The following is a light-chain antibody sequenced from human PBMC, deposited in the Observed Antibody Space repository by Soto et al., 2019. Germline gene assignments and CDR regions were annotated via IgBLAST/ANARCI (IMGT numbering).Light chain of an antibody. Sequence: DIQMTQSPSSLSASVGDRVTITCRASQGISNYLAWYQQKPGKVPKVLIYAASTLQSGVPSRFSGSGTETDFTLTISSLQPENVATYYCQKYNSAPHTFGQGTHLEIK. CDR1: QGISNY. CDR3: QKYNSAPHT. CDR2: AAS. V-gene: IGKV1-27*01. J-gene: IGKJ5*01.